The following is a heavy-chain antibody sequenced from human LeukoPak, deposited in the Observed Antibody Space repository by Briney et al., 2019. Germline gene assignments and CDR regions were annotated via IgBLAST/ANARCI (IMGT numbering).Heavy chain of an antibody. Sequence: SQTLSLTCTVSGGSISSGDYYWSWIRQPPGKGLEWIGYIYCSGSTYYNPSLKSRVTISVDTSKNQFSLKLSSVTAADTAVYYCARDVTRYFDWLFPIAFDIWGQGTMVTVSS. CDR1: GGSISSGDYY. CDR3: ARDVTRYFDWLFPIAFDI. CDR2: IYCSGST. V-gene: IGHV4-30-4*01. D-gene: IGHD3-9*01. J-gene: IGHJ3*02.